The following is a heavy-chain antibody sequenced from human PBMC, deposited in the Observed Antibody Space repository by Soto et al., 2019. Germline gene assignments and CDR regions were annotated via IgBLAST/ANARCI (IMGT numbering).Heavy chain of an antibody. V-gene: IGHV3-30*18. J-gene: IGHJ4*02. D-gene: IGHD6-13*01. CDR2: ISYDGSSK. Sequence: QVQLVESGGGAVQPGRTLRLSCGASGFTFSSYGMHWVRQAPGKGLEWVAVISYDGSSKDYADSVKGRFTISRDNSKNTLYLQMNSLRAEDTAAYYCAKDRSSSWCIDYWGQGTLVTVSS. CDR1: GFTFSSYG. CDR3: AKDRSSSWCIDY.